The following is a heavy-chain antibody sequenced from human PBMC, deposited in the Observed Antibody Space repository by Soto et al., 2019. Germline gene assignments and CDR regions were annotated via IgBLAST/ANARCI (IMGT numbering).Heavy chain of an antibody. CDR1: GFTFSSYA. CDR3: AKGVREGADIVATIVGDKSLYYYYGMDV. Sequence: EVQLLESGGGLVQPGGSLRLSCAASGFTFSSYAMSWVRQAPGKGLEWVSAISGSGGSTYYADSVKGRFTISRDNSKNTLYLQMNSLRAEDTAVYYCAKGVREGADIVATIVGDKSLYYYYGMDVWGQGTTVTVSS. V-gene: IGHV3-23*01. CDR2: ISGSGGST. J-gene: IGHJ6*02. D-gene: IGHD5-12*01.